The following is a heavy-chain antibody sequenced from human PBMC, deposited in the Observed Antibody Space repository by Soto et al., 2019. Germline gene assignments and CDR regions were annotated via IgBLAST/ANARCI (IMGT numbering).Heavy chain of an antibody. V-gene: IGHV1-18*01. CDR2: ISAYNGNT. CDR1: GYTFTSYG. CDR3: ARAYGDYVRNWFDP. D-gene: IGHD4-17*01. Sequence: ASVKVSCKASGYTFTSYGISWVRQAPGQGLEWMGWISAYNGNTNYAQKLQGRVTMTTDTSTSTAYMELRSLRSDDTAVYYCARAYGDYVRNWFDPWGQGTLVTVSS. J-gene: IGHJ5*02.